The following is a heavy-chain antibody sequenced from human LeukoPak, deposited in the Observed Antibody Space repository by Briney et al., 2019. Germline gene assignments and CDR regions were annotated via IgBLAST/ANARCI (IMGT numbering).Heavy chain of an antibody. CDR2: ISHTEGT. Sequence: SEALSLTCGVFGVSINDYYWSWIRQSPGKGLEWIGEISHTEGTRYNPSLESRVTMSVGTSENQLSLKLIFVTAADTAVYYCARIRCGHSGSVCFNHWGLGTLVTVSS. V-gene: IGHV4-34*01. CDR1: GVSINDYY. D-gene: IGHD2-21*01. CDR3: ARIRCGHSGSVCFNH. J-gene: IGHJ4*02.